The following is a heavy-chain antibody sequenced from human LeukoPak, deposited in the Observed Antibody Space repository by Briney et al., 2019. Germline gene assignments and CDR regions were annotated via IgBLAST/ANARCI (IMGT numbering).Heavy chain of an antibody. CDR1: GFTFRSYV. J-gene: IGHJ5*02. V-gene: IGHV3-23*01. Sequence: PGGSLRLSCAASGFTFRSYVMSWVRQAPGKGLEWVSTISGSSVTTYYADSVKGRFTISRDNSKNTLYLQMNSLRAEDTAVYYCARGYSSSWYLNWFDPWGQGTLVTVSS. CDR2: ISGSSVTT. CDR3: ARGYSSSWYLNWFDP. D-gene: IGHD6-13*01.